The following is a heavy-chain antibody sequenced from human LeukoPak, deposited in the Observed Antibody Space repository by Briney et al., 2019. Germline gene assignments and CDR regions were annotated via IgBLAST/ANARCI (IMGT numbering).Heavy chain of an antibody. Sequence: SETLSLTCTVSGGSISSYYWSWIRQPPGKGLEWIGYIYYSGSTNYNPSLKSRVTISVDTSKNQFSLKLSSVTAADTAVYYCAGDLDGRFDYWGQGTLVTVSS. CDR2: IYYSGST. V-gene: IGHV4-59*01. D-gene: IGHD3/OR15-3a*01. CDR3: AGDLDGRFDY. CDR1: GGSISSYY. J-gene: IGHJ4*02.